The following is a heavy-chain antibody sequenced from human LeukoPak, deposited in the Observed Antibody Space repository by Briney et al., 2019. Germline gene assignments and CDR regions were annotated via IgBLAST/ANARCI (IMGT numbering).Heavy chain of an antibody. CDR3: VPRSRGMDV. CDR2: ISYDGSNK. J-gene: IGHJ6*02. D-gene: IGHD3-10*01. V-gene: IGHV3-30-3*01. CDR1: GFTFSSYA. Sequence: PGRSLRLSCAASGFTFSSYAMHWVRQAPGKGLEWVAVISYDGSNKYYADSVKGRFTISRDNSKNTLYLQMNSLRAEDTAVYYCVPRSRGMDVWGQGTTVTVSS.